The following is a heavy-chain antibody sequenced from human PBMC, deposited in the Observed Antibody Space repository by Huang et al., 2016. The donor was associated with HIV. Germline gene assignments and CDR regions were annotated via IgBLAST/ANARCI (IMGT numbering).Heavy chain of an antibody. V-gene: IGHV1-8*01. CDR3: ATLPPVNYGRSGGRVRDY. CDR2: RNPKSGNK. D-gene: IGHD2-15*01. CDR1: GYTFSNYD. Sequence: QVQLVQSGAEVKKPGASVKVSCKASGYTFSNYDINWVRQAPGQGIGGKGGRNPKSGNKGYGRKLQGRVKMTRSTAISTAYRELSRLRFEDTAVYYCATLPPVNYGRSGGRVRDYWGQGSLVTVSS. J-gene: IGHJ4*02.